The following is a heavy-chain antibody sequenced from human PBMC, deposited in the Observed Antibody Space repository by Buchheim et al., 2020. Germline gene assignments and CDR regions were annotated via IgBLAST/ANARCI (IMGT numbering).Heavy chain of an antibody. CDR2: INPNSGGT. Sequence: VKKPGASVKVSCKASGYTFTGYYMHWVRQAPGQGLEWVGWINPNSGGTNYAQKFQGWVTMTRDTSISTAYMELSRLRSDDTAVYYCARDQSSYVVRYYFDYWGQGTL. CDR3: ARDQSSYVVRYYFDY. D-gene: IGHD3-16*01. V-gene: IGHV1-2*04. CDR1: GYTFTGYY. J-gene: IGHJ4*02.